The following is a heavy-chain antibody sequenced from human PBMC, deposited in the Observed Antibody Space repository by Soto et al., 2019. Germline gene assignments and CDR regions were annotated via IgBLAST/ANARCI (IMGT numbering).Heavy chain of an antibody. J-gene: IGHJ4*02. CDR3: AAGIGSSGLFDY. CDR2: IYYSGST. CDR1: GGSITNYY. Sequence: SETLSLTCTVSGGSITNYYWSWIRQPPGKELEWIGYIYYSGSTNYNPSLKSRVTISVDTSKNQFSLKLSSVTAADTAVYYCAAGIGSSGLFDYWGQGTLVTVSS. D-gene: IGHD3-22*01. V-gene: IGHV4-59*01.